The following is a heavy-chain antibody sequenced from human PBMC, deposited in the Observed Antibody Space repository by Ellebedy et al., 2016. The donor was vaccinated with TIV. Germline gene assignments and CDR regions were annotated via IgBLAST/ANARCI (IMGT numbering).Heavy chain of an antibody. CDR3: ARDDLIDGMDV. J-gene: IGHJ6*02. Sequence: SETLSLXXAVYGGSFSGYYWSWIRQPPGKGLEWIGYIYYSGSTNYNPSLKSRVTISVDTSKNQFSLKLSSVTAADTAVYYCARDDLIDGMDVWGQGTTVTVSS. D-gene: IGHD3-22*01. V-gene: IGHV4-59*01. CDR1: GGSFSGYY. CDR2: IYYSGST.